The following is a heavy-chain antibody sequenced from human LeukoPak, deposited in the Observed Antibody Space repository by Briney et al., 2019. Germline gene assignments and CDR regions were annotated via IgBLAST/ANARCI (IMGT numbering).Heavy chain of an antibody. V-gene: IGHV4-39*07. D-gene: IGHD3-3*01. CDR2: ISYSGKS. CDR3: ARNDFWVHNFFDP. CDR1: VGSMNRDHFY. Sequence: SETLSLTCDVSVGSMNRDHFYWAWIRQPPGTGLEWIGSISYSGKSEYSPSLKSRLSLSIDTSNSQVSLRLTSMTAADTAVYFCARNDFWVHNFFDPWGRGTLVIVSS. J-gene: IGHJ5*02.